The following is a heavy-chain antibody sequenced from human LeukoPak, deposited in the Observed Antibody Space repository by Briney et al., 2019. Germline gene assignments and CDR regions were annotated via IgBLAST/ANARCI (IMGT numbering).Heavy chain of an antibody. CDR1: GFTFSSYA. CDR2: ITSRGITI. Sequence: PGGSLRLSCAASGFTFSSYAMSWVRQAPGKGLEWLSYITSRGITISYADSVKGRFTISRDNAKNSLYLQVNSLRDEDTAVYYCARVRSGYYFDYWGQGTLVTVSS. CDR3: ARVRSGYYFDY. D-gene: IGHD3-10*01. V-gene: IGHV3-48*02. J-gene: IGHJ4*02.